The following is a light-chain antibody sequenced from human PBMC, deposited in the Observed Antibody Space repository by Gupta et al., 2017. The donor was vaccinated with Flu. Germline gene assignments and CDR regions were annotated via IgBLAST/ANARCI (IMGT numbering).Light chain of an antibody. Sequence: VGDRVTITCRASQSVRSWLAWYQQKPGKAPKVLIYKSSYLERGVPSRFNGSGLGTEFTLTINSLQPDDFATYYCQQYNTHYTFGQGTKLEIK. V-gene: IGKV1-5*03. J-gene: IGKJ2*01. CDR3: QQYNTHYT. CDR1: QSVRSW. CDR2: KSS.